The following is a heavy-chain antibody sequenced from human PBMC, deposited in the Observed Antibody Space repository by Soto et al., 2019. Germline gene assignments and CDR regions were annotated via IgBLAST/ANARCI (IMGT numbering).Heavy chain of an antibody. CDR3: ATIPAASFDY. V-gene: IGHV1-2*02. CDR2: INPNSGGA. CDR1: GYTCTVYY. J-gene: IGHJ4*02. D-gene: IGHD2-2*01. Sequence: QVQLVQSGAEVKKPGASVKFACKASGYTCTVYYMHWVRQAPGQGLEWMGWINPNSGGANYAQKFQGRVTMTWDTSISTAYMDLTRLTSDDTAVYYCATIPAASFDYWGQGTLVTVSS.